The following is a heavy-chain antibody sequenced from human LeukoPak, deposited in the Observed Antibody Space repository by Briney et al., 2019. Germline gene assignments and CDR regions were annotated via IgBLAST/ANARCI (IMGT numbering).Heavy chain of an antibody. Sequence: PGGSLRLSCAASGFTVSNDYMSWVRQTPGKGLGWVSVIYSGNSGGSAYYADSVKGRFTISRDNSKNTLYLQMNSLRAEDTAVYYCARDWSHRCFDYWGQGTLVTVSS. CDR3: ARDWSHRCFDY. J-gene: IGHJ4*02. CDR1: GFTVSNDY. D-gene: IGHD3-3*01. CDR2: IYSGNSGGSA. V-gene: IGHV3-53*01.